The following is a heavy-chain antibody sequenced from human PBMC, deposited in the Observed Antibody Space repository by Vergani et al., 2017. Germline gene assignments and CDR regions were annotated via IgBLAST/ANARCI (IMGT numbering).Heavy chain of an antibody. CDR3: AGIIVVVPAHQPRSPYYYYMDV. CDR1: GYTFSTYG. CDR2: ISAYNGNT. V-gene: IGHV1-18*01. D-gene: IGHD2-2*01. J-gene: IGHJ6*03. Sequence: QVQLVQSGAEVKKPGASVKVSCKASGYTFSTYGISWVRQAPGQGLEWMGWISAYNGNTNYPEKFQGRLTMTTETSTSTAYMKLRSLRSDDTAVYYCAGIIVVVPAHQPRSPYYYYMDVWGKGTTVTVSS.